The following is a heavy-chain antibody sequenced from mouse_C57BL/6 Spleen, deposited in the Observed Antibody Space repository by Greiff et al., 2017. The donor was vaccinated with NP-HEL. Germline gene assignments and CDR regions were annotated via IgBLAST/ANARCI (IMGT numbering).Heavy chain of an antibody. D-gene: IGHD1-1*01. CDR3: AREGIYYYGSSYDAY. CDR1: GYSITSGYY. CDR2: ISYDGSN. J-gene: IGHJ3*01. V-gene: IGHV3-6*01. Sequence: DVKLQESGPGLVKPSQSLSLTCSVTGYSITSGYYWNWIRQFPGNKLEWMGYISYDGSNNYNPSLKNRISITRDTSKNQFLLKLNSVTTEDTATYYCAREGIYYYGSSYDAYWGQGTLVTVSA.